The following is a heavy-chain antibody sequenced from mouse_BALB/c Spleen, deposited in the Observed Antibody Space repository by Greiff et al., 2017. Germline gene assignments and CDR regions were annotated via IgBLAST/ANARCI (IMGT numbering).Heavy chain of an antibody. Sequence: VMLVESGPGLVAPSQSLSITCTVSGFSLTGYGVNWVRQPPGKGLEWLGMIWGDGSTDYNSALKSRLSISKDNSKSQVFLKMNSLQTDDTARYYCARDLHYYGSSVHAMDYWGQGTSVTVSS. J-gene: IGHJ4*01. CDR3: ARDLHYYGSSVHAMDY. D-gene: IGHD1-1*01. CDR2: IWGDGST. V-gene: IGHV2-6-7*01. CDR1: GFSLTGYG.